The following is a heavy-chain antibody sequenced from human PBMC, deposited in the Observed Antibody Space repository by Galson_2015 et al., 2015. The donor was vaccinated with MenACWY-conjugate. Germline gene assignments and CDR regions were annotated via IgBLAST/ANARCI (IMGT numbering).Heavy chain of an antibody. V-gene: IGHV1-18*01. Sequence: FTNFGITWVRKAPGQGLEWMGWISTYNGNANYAQKVRDRVMMTTDTSTNTVHMELKSLTSDDTAVYFCARDPIGRHDSSSWFWIDWGQGTPVTVSS. CDR1: FTNFG. CDR2: ISTYNGNA. J-gene: IGHJ4*02. D-gene: IGHD6-13*01. CDR3: ARDPIGRHDSSSWFWID.